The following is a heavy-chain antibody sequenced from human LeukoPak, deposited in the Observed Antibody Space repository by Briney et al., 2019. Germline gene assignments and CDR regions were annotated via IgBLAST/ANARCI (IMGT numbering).Heavy chain of an antibody. J-gene: IGHJ4*02. CDR3: ARIPFSMYSSSWSYFDY. CDR1: GFGVGTSGRR. CDR2: IDWDEDK. D-gene: IGHD6-13*01. Sequence: SGPALSQPRPTLTLTCTFSGFGVGTSGRRGGWIRQPPGKALEWLSHIDWDEDKFYSTSLKTRLTISKDTSKNQVVLTMTNMAPVDTATYSCARIPFSMYSSSWSYFDYWGQGTLVTVSS. V-gene: IGHV2-70*04.